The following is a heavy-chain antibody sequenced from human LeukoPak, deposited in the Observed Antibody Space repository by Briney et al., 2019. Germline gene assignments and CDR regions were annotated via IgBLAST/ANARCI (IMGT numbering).Heavy chain of an antibody. V-gene: IGHV3-74*01. CDR2: ISNDGRDT. CDR3: ARTDKFDP. D-gene: IGHD3-9*01. CDR1: GFIFSTYW. Sequence: PGGSLRLSCSASGFIFSTYWMHWVRQAPGKGLVWVSRISNDGRDTVYADSVKGRFTISRDNAKNTLYLQMNSLRVEDTGVYYCARTDKFDPWGQGTLVTVSA. J-gene: IGHJ5*02.